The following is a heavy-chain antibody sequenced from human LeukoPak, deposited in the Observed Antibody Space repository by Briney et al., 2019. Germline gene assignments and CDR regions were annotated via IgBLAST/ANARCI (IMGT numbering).Heavy chain of an antibody. D-gene: IGHD3-10*01. Sequence: GGSLRLSCAASGFTFSSYSMNWVRQAPGKGLEWVSSISSSSSYIYYADSVKGRFTISRDNAKNSLYLQMNSLRAEDTAVYYCASGGFYGSGIPDAFDIWGQGTMVTVSS. CDR2: ISSSSSYI. V-gene: IGHV3-21*04. J-gene: IGHJ3*02. CDR1: GFTFSSYS. CDR3: ASGGFYGSGIPDAFDI.